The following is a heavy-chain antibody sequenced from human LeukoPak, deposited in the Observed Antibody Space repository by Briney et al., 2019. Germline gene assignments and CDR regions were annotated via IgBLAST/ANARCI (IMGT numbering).Heavy chain of an antibody. J-gene: IGHJ5*02. CDR1: GGSISSSSYY. Sequence: SSETLSLTCTVSGGSISSSSYYWGWIRQPPGKGLEWIGEINHSGSTNYNPSLKSRVTISVDTSKNQFSLKLSSVTAADTAVYYCARHAPRYSGYDSSKSNWFDPWGQGTLVTVSS. D-gene: IGHD5-12*01. CDR3: ARHAPRYSGYDSSKSNWFDP. CDR2: INHSGST. V-gene: IGHV4-39*01.